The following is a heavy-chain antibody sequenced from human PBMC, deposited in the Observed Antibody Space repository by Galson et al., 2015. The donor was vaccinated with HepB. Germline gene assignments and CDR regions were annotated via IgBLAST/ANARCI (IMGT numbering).Heavy chain of an antibody. V-gene: IGHV3-15*07. CDR2: IRSLTDGETT. CDR3: CTDLVGGWDDFDY. CDR1: GFDFTNTW. Sequence: SLRLSCAASGFDFTNTWMNWVRQAPGKGLEWVGRIRSLTDGETTIYAAPVKGRFTISRHDSKKTLYLQMNRLKTEDTAVYYCCTDLVGGWDDFDYWGQGTLVTVSS. J-gene: IGHJ4*02. D-gene: IGHD6-19*01.